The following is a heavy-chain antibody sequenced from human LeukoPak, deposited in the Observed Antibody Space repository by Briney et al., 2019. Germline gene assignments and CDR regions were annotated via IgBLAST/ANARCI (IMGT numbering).Heavy chain of an antibody. V-gene: IGHV1-18*01. D-gene: IGHD6-13*01. J-gene: IGHJ3*02. CDR3: PRDQSVRLLQTSSTYFKHVFAI. CDR2: ISAYNGNT. CDR1: GYTFTNYG. Sequence: ASVKVSCKTSGYTFTNYGISWVRQAPGLGLERMGWISAYNGNTNYAQKVQGRVTMTTDTSTSTAYMELRSLRFDDTAVYYCPRDQSVRLLQTSSTYFKHVFAIWGQGSMVTVSS.